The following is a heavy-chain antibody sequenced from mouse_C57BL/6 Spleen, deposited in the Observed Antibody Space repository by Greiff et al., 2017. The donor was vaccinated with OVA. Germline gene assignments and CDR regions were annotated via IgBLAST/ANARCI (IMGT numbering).Heavy chain of an antibody. D-gene: IGHD1-1*02. Sequence: VQLQQPGTELVKPGASVKLSCKASGYTFTSYRMPWVKQRPGQGLEWIGNINPSNGGTNYNEKFKSNATLTVDKSSSTAYMQLSSLTSDDSAVCCCARSWALGGGYWGKGTLVTVSA. CDR3: ARSWALGGGY. CDR1: GYTFTSYR. V-gene: IGHV1-53*01. J-gene: IGHJ3*02. CDR2: INPSNGGT.